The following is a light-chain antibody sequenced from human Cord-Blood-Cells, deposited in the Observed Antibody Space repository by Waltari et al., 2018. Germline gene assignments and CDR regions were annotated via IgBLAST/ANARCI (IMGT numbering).Light chain of an antibody. Sequence: QSALTQPASVSGSPGQSLTISCTGTSSDDGSYNLVSWYQQHPGKAPKLMIYEGSKRPSGVSNRFSGSKSGNTASLTISGLQAEDEADYYCCSYAGSSTWVFGGGTKLTVL. CDR2: EGS. J-gene: IGLJ3*02. CDR1: SSDDGSYNL. V-gene: IGLV2-23*01. CDR3: CSYAGSSTWV.